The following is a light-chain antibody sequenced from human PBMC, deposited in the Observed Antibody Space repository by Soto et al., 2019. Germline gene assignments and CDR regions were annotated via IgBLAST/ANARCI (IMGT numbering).Light chain of an antibody. Sequence: ILLAQSPAILSLSPGERVTLSCRASQSVSDFLGWYQQRHGQAPRLLVYDVSNRDPGIPARFSGGGSGTNFTLSISSLEPEDVEVDDCQQRSDSPWTFGQGTKVEIK. CDR3: QQRSDSPWT. CDR2: DVS. CDR1: QSVSDF. V-gene: IGKV3-11*01. J-gene: IGKJ1*01.